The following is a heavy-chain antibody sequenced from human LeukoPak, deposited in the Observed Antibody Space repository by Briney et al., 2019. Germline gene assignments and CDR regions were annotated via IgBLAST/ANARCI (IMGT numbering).Heavy chain of an antibody. J-gene: IGHJ6*03. V-gene: IGHV4-59*01. Sequence: SETLSLTCTVSGGSISSYYWSWIRQPPGKGLEWIGYIYYSGSTNYNPSLKSRVTISVDTSKNQFSLKLSSVTAAGTAVYYCARDGPRNNYYYMDVWGKGTTVTISS. CDR1: GGSISSYY. CDR2: IYYSGST. CDR3: ARDGPRNNYYYMDV.